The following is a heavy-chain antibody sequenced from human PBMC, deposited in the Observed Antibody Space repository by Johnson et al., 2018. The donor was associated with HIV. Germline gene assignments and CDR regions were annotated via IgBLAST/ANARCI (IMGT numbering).Heavy chain of an antibody. CDR1: GFTFSSYG. CDR3: AKDQYRKLTTVAGI. CDR2: ISYDGSNT. J-gene: IGHJ3*02. Sequence: QMLLVESGGGVVQPGRSLRLSCAASGFTFSSYGMHWVRQAPGKGLEWVALISYDGSNTYYADSVRGRFTLSRDNSKNTVYLQMNSLRAEDTAVYYCAKDQYRKLTTVAGIWGQGTMVTVSS. D-gene: IGHD4-23*01. V-gene: IGHV3-30*18.